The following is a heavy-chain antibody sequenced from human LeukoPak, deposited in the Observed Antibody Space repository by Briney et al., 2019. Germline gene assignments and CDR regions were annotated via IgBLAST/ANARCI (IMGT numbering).Heavy chain of an antibody. D-gene: IGHD4-17*01. CDR2: IYWDDDK. V-gene: IGHV2-5*02. Sequence: SGPTLVKPTQTLTLTCTFSGFSLSTSGVGVGWIRQPPGKALEWLALIYWDDDKRYSPSLKSRLTITKDTSKNQVVLTMTNMDPVDTATYYCAHRRDNDYGDYQDYWGQGTLVTVSS. CDR1: GFSLSTSGVG. CDR3: AHRRDNDYGDYQDY. J-gene: IGHJ4*02.